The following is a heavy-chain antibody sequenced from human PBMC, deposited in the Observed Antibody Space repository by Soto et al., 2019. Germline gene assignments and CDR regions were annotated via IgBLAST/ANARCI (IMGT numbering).Heavy chain of an antibody. V-gene: IGHV1-46*01. D-gene: IGHD3-3*01. J-gene: IGHJ6*02. CDR1: GYTFTSYY. Sequence: GASVKVSCKASGYTFTSYYMHWVRQAPGQGLEWMGIINPSGGSTSYAQKFQGRVTMTRDTSTSTVYMELSSLRSEDTAVYYCARARYYDFWSGYFYSPAYYYYGMDVWGQGTTVTVS. CDR2: INPSGGST. CDR3: ARARYYDFWSGYFYSPAYYYYGMDV.